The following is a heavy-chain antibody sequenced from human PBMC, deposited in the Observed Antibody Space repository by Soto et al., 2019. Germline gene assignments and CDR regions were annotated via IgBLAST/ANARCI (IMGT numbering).Heavy chain of an antibody. J-gene: IGHJ4*02. Sequence: SVKVSCKASGGTFSSYTISWVRQAPGQGLEWMGRIIPILGIANYAQKFQGRVTITADKSTSTAYMELSSLRSEDTAVYYCASSPYYYDSSGYSGYWGQGTLVTVSS. D-gene: IGHD3-22*01. V-gene: IGHV1-69*02. CDR2: IIPILGIA. CDR1: GGTFSSYT. CDR3: ASSPYYYDSSGYSGY.